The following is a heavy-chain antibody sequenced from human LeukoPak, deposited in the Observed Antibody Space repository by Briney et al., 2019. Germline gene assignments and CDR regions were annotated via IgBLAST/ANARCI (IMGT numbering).Heavy chain of an antibody. Sequence: GALRLSCAASGFTFSTYAMSWVRQPPARGVEWVSGFSGSGDSTYYADSVKGRFTISRDNSKNTLYLQMSSLRAEDTAVYYCAKDRSDNNTWYAGSHWGQGTLVTVSS. CDR2: FSGSGDST. J-gene: IGHJ4*02. CDR3: AKDRSDNNTWYAGSH. D-gene: IGHD2-8*01. CDR1: GFTFSTYA. V-gene: IGHV3-23*01.